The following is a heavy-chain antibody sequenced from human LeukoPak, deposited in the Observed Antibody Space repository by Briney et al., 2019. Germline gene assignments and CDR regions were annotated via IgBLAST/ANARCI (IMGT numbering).Heavy chain of an antibody. V-gene: IGHV3-23*01. CDR1: GFTFSSHA. J-gene: IGHJ4*02. Sequence: GGSLRLSCEASGFTFSSHAMSWVRQAPGKGLEWVSVIGTGTTNTYYADSVKGRFTISRDNSKNTVYLQMSSLRPEDTAVYYCAKRVAAAGRTYYFDYRGQGTLVIVSS. CDR2: IGTGTTNT. D-gene: IGHD6-13*01. CDR3: AKRVAAAGRTYYFDY.